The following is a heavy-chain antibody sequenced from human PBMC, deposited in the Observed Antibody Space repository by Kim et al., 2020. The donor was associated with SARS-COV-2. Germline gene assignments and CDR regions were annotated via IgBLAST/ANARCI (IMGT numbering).Heavy chain of an antibody. J-gene: IGHJ6*02. CDR1: GFTFDGYA. V-gene: IGHV3-9*01. CDR2: ISCNGGTI. Sequence: GGSLRLSCAASGFTFDGYAMHWVRQAPGKGLEWVAGISCNGGTIDYADSVKGRFTISRDNAKNTLYLQMNSLRTEDTALYYCAKAKITMFQGVLSSMDFWGQESTVSVSS. D-gene: IGHD3-10*01. CDR3: AKAKITMFQGVLSSMDF.